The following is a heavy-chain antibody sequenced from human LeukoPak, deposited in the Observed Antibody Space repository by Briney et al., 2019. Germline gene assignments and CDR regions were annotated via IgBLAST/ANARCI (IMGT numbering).Heavy chain of an antibody. Sequence: GRSLRLSCAASGFTFSSYGMHWVRQAPGKGLEWVAVIWYDGSNKYYADSVKGRSTISRDNSKNTLYLQMNSLRAEHTGVYYCARGDYYDSSGCDYWGQGTLVTVSS. CDR2: IWYDGSNK. D-gene: IGHD3-22*01. CDR3: ARGDYYDSSGCDY. J-gene: IGHJ4*02. CDR1: GFTFSSYG. V-gene: IGHV3-33*01.